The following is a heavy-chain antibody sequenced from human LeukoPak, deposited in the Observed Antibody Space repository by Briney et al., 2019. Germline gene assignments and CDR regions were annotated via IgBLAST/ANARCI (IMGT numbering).Heavy chain of an antibody. J-gene: IGHJ4*02. Sequence: GASVKVSCKASGYILTSYYMHWVRQAPGQGLEWMGIINPNGGCTTYAQKFQGRVIMTRDTSTSTVYMELSSLRSEDTAVYYCARAPLYSGYDLTIDFWGQGSLVTVSS. CDR2: INPNGGCT. CDR3: ARAPLYSGYDLTIDF. D-gene: IGHD5-12*01. V-gene: IGHV1-46*01. CDR1: GYILTSYY.